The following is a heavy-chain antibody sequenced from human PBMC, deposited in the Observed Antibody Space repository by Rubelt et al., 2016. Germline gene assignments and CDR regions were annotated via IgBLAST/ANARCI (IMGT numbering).Heavy chain of an antibody. CDR2: ISGSSGTI. V-gene: IGHV3-48*04. CDR3: ARDKSGNSSGWHSFDI. Sequence: EVQLVESGGGLVQPGGSLRVSCAASGFTFTGYSMDWVRQAPGKGLEWVSYISGSSGTIYYADSVKGRFTISRDNAKNSLYLKKNSLRAEETAGYYSARDKSGNSSGWHSFDIWGQGTMVTVSS. J-gene: IGHJ3*02. D-gene: IGHD6-19*01. CDR1: GFTFTGYS.